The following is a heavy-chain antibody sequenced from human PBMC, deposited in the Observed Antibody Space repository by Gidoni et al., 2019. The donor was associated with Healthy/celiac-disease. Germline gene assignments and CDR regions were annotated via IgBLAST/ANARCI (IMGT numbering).Heavy chain of an antibody. D-gene: IGHD3-16*02. Sequence: EVQLVESGGGLVQPGRSLRLSCTASGFTFGDSAMSWFRQAPGKGLEWVGFIRSKAYGGTTEYAASVKGRFTISRDDSKSIAYLQMNSLKTEDTAVYYCTRDGGLHLGELSLPADWGQGTLVTVSS. V-gene: IGHV3-49*03. J-gene: IGHJ4*02. CDR2: IRSKAYGGTT. CDR3: TRDGGLHLGELSLPAD. CDR1: GFTFGDSA.